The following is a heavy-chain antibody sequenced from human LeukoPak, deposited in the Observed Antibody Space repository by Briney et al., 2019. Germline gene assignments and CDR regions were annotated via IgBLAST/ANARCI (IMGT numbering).Heavy chain of an antibody. CDR1: GGSISSYY. J-gene: IGHJ4*02. V-gene: IGHV4-59*01. Sequence: SETLSLTCTVSGGSISSYYWSWIRQPPGKGLEWIGYNYYSGSTNYNPSLKSRVTISVDTSKNQFSLKLSSVTAADTAVYYCARGAGYYYDSSGFGTFDYWGQGTLVTVSS. CDR2: NYYSGST. CDR3: ARGAGYYYDSSGFGTFDY. D-gene: IGHD3-22*01.